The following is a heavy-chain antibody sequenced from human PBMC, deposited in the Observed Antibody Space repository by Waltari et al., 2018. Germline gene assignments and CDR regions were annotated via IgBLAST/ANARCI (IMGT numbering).Heavy chain of an antibody. Sequence: QVQLVQSGAEVKKPLASVKVSCKASGYTFTRYDINWVRQATGQGMEWMGWMNPNSGNTGYAKKFQGRITMTRNTSISPAHMELSGLTSEDTAVYYWARGIASAGRPAGHYYYYMDVWGKGTTVTVSS. CDR3: ARGIASAGRPAGHYYYYMDV. V-gene: IGHV1-8*01. J-gene: IGHJ6*03. D-gene: IGHD6-13*01. CDR2: MNPNSGNT. CDR1: GYTFTRYD.